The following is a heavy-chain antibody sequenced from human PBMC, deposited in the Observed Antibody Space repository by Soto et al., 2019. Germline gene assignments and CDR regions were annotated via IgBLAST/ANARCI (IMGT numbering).Heavy chain of an antibody. Sequence: QVQLVQSGAEVKKPGASVKVSCKASGYTFTSYAISWVRQAPGQGLGWMGWISAYNGNTNYAQNFQGRVTMTTDTSTATAYMELRSLRSDDTAVYYCARDAAAGLNDYWGQGALVSVSS. J-gene: IGHJ4*02. V-gene: IGHV1-18*01. CDR3: ARDAAAGLNDY. CDR2: ISAYNGNT. D-gene: IGHD6-13*01. CDR1: GYTFTSYA.